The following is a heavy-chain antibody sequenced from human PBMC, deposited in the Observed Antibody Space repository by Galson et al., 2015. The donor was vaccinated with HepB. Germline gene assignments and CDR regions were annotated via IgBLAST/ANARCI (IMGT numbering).Heavy chain of an antibody. CDR1: GLPFSSYS. J-gene: IGHJ4*02. D-gene: IGHD1-7*01. V-gene: IGHV3-48*02. Sequence: SLRLSCAASGLPFSSYSMNWVRQAPGKGLEWVSYISSGSTTIFYADSVKGRFTVSRDNAKNSLYLQMNSLRDEDTAVYYCARDLVLPGGRLHLDYWGQGTLVTVSS. CDR3: ARDLVLPGGRLHLDY. CDR2: ISSGSTTI.